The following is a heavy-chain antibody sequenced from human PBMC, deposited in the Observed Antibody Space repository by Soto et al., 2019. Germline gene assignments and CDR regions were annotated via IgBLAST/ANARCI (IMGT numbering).Heavy chain of an antibody. CDR3: ARDLEFRDGNISHLDY. J-gene: IGHJ4*02. CDR2: IIPIIGTP. Sequence: QVQLVQSGAEVKKPGSSVKVSCKASGGTFRNHVFNWVRQAPGQGPEWMGGIIPIIGTPNYAQKFQGRVTITADASTNTVYLDVSSLRSQDTAVYYCARDLEFRDGNISHLDYWGQGTLVTVSS. V-gene: IGHV1-69*01. D-gene: IGHD3-10*01. CDR1: GGTFRNHV.